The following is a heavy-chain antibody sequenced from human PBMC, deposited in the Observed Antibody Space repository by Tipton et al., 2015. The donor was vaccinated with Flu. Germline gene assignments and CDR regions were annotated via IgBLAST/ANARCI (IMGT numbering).Heavy chain of an antibody. CDR1: GDSVSSNSAA. V-gene: IGHV6-1*01. J-gene: IGHJ6*02. D-gene: IGHD3-9*01. CDR3: ARDLAYHDILTGYQGYYYYGMDV. Sequence: GLVKPSQTLSLTCAISGDSVSSNSAAWNWIRQSPSRGLEWLGRTYYRSKWYNDYAVSVKSRITINPDTSKNQFSLQLNSVTPEDTAVYYCARDLAYHDILTGYQGYYYYGMDVWGQGTTVTVSS. CDR2: TYYRSKWYN.